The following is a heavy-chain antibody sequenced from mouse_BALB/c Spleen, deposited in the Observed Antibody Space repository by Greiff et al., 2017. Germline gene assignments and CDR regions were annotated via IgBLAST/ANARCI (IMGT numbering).Heavy chain of an antibody. D-gene: IGHD2-3*01. V-gene: IGHV2-6-7*01. J-gene: IGHJ1*01. Sequence: VKLQESGPGLVAPSQSLSITCTVSGFSLTGYGVNWVRQPPGKGLEWLGMIWGDGSTDYNSALKSRLSISKDNSKSQVFLKMNSLQTDDTARYYCAREREDGYFWYFDVWGAGTTVTVSS. CDR2: IWGDGST. CDR3: AREREDGYFWYFDV. CDR1: GFSLTGYG.